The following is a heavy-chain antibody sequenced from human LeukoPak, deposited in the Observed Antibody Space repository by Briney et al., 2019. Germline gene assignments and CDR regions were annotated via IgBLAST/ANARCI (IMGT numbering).Heavy chain of an antibody. Sequence: GGSLRLSCAASGFTFSDYYMSWIRQAPGKGLEWVSYISSSGSTIYYADSVEGRFTISRDNAKNSLYLQMNSLRAEDTAVYYCARDLDPSYCGGDCHSGFDYWGQGTLVTVSS. D-gene: IGHD2-21*02. V-gene: IGHV3-11*01. J-gene: IGHJ4*02. CDR3: ARDLDPSYCGGDCHSGFDY. CDR2: ISSSGSTI. CDR1: GFTFSDYY.